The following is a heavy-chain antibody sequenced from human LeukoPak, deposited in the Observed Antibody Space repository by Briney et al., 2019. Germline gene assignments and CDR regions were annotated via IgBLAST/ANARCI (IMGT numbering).Heavy chain of an antibody. CDR2: INHSGST. CDR1: GGSFSGYY. D-gene: IGHD6-13*01. Sequence: SETLSLTCAVYGGSFSGYYWSWIRQPPGKGLEWIGEINHSGSTNYNPPLKSRVTISVDTSKNQFSLKLSSVTAADTAVYYCARPRPQYSSSRFFDYWGQGTLVTVSS. V-gene: IGHV4-34*01. CDR3: ARPRPQYSSSRFFDY. J-gene: IGHJ4*02.